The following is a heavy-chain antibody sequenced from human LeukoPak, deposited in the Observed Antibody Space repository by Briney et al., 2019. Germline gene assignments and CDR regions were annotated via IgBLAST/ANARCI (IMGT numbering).Heavy chain of an antibody. J-gene: IGHJ3*02. D-gene: IGHD3-10*01. Sequence: PSETLSLTCTVSGGSISSYYWSWIRQPPGKGLEWIGYIYYSGSTNYNPSLKSRVTISVDTSKNQFSLKLSSVTAADTAVYYRARDRGSGSYYRSHAFDIWGQGTMVTVSS. CDR2: IYYSGST. CDR1: GGSISSYY. V-gene: IGHV4-59*01. CDR3: ARDRGSGSYYRSHAFDI.